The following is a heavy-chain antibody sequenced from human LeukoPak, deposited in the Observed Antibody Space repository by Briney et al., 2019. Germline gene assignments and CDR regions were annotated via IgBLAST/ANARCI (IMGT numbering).Heavy chain of an antibody. J-gene: IGHJ5*02. V-gene: IGHV3-30*03. Sequence: GRTLRLTCAASGFTISNYDIHWVRHAPPKGQEWVSVISNDGNTEYYADSVKGRFTISRDNSKSTLYLQVTSLRIEDPAVYFCTRGASGTADPWGQGTPVTVSS. CDR3: TRGASGTADP. D-gene: IGHD6-19*01. CDR1: GFTISNYD. CDR2: ISNDGNTE.